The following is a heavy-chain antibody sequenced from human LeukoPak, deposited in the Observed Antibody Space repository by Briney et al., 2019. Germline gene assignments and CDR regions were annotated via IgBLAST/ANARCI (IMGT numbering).Heavy chain of an antibody. CDR1: GGSFSGYY. CDR2: INHSGST. Sequence: PSETLSLTCAVYGGSFSGYYWSWIRQPPGKGLEWIGEINHSGSTNYNPSLKSRVTISVDTSKNQFSLKLSSVTAADTAVYYCARGYRRLYYYGSWSYGYFDYWGQGTLVTVSS. CDR3: ARGYRRLYYYGSWSYGYFDY. J-gene: IGHJ4*02. D-gene: IGHD3-10*01. V-gene: IGHV4-34*01.